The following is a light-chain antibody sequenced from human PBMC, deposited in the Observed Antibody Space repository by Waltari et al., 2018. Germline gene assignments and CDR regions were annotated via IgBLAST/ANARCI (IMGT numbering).Light chain of an antibody. V-gene: IGKV1-39*01. Sequence: DIQMAQSPSSLSASLGDRVTIVCRASQSISNCLSWYQHIPGKAPKLLIYTTSSLQRGVPSRFSGSGSGTDFTLTINNLQPEDFATYYCQQSFSSPFTFGPGTKVD. CDR2: TTS. CDR1: QSISNC. CDR3: QQSFSSPFT. J-gene: IGKJ3*01.